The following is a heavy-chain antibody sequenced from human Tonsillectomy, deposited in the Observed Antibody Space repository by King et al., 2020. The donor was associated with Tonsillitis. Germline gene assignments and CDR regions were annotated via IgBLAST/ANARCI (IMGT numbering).Heavy chain of an antibody. D-gene: IGHD2-8*02. J-gene: IGHJ6*02. CDR3: ARHYFNNFVVKILGGVGDSGMDV. Sequence: QLQESGPGLVKPSETLSLTCTVSGGSISSSSYYWGWIRQPPGKGLEWIGSIYYSGSTYYNPSLKSRVTISVDTSKNQFALKLSSVTAADTAVYYCARHYFNNFVVKILGGVGDSGMDVWGQGTTVTVSS. V-gene: IGHV4-39*01. CDR2: IYYSGST. CDR1: GGSISSSSYY.